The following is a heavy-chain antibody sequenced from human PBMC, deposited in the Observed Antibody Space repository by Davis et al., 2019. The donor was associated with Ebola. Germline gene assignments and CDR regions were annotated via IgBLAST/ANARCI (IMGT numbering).Heavy chain of an antibody. CDR3: ARSSYTWYFSGMDV. CDR1: GYSFTPYG. J-gene: IGHJ6*04. Sequence: ASVKVSCKASGYSFTPYGLNWVRQAPGQGLEWMGWININTGNPTYAQGFTGRFVFSLDTSVSTAYLQITSLKAEDTAVYYCARSSYTWYFSGMDVWGKGTTVTVSS. D-gene: IGHD2-2*01. CDR2: ININTGNP. V-gene: IGHV7-4-1*02.